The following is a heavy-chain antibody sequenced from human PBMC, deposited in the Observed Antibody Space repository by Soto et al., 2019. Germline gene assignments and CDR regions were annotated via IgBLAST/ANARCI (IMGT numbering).Heavy chain of an antibody. CDR1: GFTFSTFS. CDR3: AGDLGWAFDS. Sequence: EVQLVESGGGSVQPGGSLRLSCAASGFTFSTFSMNWVRKAPGRGLEWISYISGGGRPISYADSVKGRFPISRDNAKNSLYLQMDSLTDEDTAVYYCAGDLGWAFDSWGQGTLVTVSS. J-gene: IGHJ4*02. CDR2: ISGGGRPI. V-gene: IGHV3-48*02. D-gene: IGHD6-19*01.